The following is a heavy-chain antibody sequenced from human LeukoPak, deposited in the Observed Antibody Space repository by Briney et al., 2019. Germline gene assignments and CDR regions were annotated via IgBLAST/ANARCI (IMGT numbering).Heavy chain of an antibody. Sequence: TSETLSLTCTVSGGSISSSSYYWGWIRQPPGKGLEWIGSIYYSGSTYYNPSLKSRVTISVDTSKNQFSLKLSSVTAADTAVYYCARHWGHQDIVVVPAAIMWFDPWGQGTLVTVSS. V-gene: IGHV4-39*01. CDR1: GGSISSSSYY. CDR2: IYYSGST. CDR3: ARHWGHQDIVVVPAAIMWFDP. J-gene: IGHJ5*02. D-gene: IGHD2-2*01.